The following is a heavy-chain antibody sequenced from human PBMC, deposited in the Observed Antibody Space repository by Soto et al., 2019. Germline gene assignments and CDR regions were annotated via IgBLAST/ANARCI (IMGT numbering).Heavy chain of an antibody. J-gene: IGHJ4*02. Sequence: QLQLQESGPGLVKPSETLSLTCTVSGGSISSSSYYWGWIRQPPGKGLEWIGSFYYSGSTYYNPSLKGRVTISVDTSKNQFSLKLSSVTAADTAVYYCARLYGGSLFDYWGQGTLVTVSS. CDR1: GGSISSSSYY. CDR2: FYYSGST. D-gene: IGHD2-15*01. V-gene: IGHV4-39*01. CDR3: ARLYGGSLFDY.